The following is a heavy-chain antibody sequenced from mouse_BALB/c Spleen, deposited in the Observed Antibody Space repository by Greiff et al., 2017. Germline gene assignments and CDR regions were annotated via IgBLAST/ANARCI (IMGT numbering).Heavy chain of an antibody. Sequence: EVKLVESGGGLVQPGGSLKLSCAASGFTFSSYTMSWVRQTPEKRLEWVAYISNGGGSTYYPDTVKGRFTITRDNAKNTLYLQMSSLKSEDTAMYYCARHPDDGCYDWFAYWGQGTLVTVSA. CDR3: ARHPDDGCYDWFAY. D-gene: IGHD2-3*01. J-gene: IGHJ3*01. CDR2: ISNGGGST. CDR1: GFTFSSYT. V-gene: IGHV5-12-2*01.